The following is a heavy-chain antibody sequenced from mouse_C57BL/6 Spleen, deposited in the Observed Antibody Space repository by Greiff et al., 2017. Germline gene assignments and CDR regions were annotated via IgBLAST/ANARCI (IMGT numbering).Heavy chain of an antibody. CDR1: GYAFSSSW. Sequence: VQLQQSGPELVKPGASVKISCKASGYAFSSSWMNWVKQRPGKGLEWIGRMYPGDGDTNYNGKFKGKATLTADKSSSTAYMQLSSLTSEDSAVHVCARGGDGSKERYFDVWGTGTTVTVSS. V-gene: IGHV1-82*01. D-gene: IGHD1-1*01. CDR2: MYPGDGDT. J-gene: IGHJ1*03. CDR3: ARGGDGSKERYFDV.